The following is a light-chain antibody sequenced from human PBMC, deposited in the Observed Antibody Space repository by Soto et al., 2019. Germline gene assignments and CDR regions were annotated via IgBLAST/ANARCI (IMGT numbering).Light chain of an antibody. J-gene: IGLJ2*01. CDR1: SGHSSYI. V-gene: IGLV4-60*02. CDR2: LEDTGIY. Sequence: QPVLTQSSSASASLGSSVKLTCTLSSGHSSYIIACHQQQPGKAPRYLMKLEDTGIYNKGSGVSDRFSGSSSGADRYLTISSHQFEDEADDSCETWDRNTVVFGGGTKLTVL. CDR3: ETWDRNTVV.